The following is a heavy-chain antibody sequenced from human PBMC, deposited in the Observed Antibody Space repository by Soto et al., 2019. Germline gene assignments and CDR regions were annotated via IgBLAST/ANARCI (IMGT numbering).Heavy chain of an antibody. CDR1: GFTFSSYA. V-gene: IGHV3-30-3*01. CDR3: ARDKHYDFWSGYWGYYYYYYGMDV. D-gene: IGHD3-3*01. CDR2: ISYDGSNK. J-gene: IGHJ6*02. Sequence: GGSLRLSCAASGFTFSSYAMHWVRQAPGKGLEWVAVISYDGSNKYYADSVKGRFTIYRDNSKNTLYLQMNSLRAEDTAVYYCARDKHYDFWSGYWGYYYYYYGMDVWGQGTTVTVSS.